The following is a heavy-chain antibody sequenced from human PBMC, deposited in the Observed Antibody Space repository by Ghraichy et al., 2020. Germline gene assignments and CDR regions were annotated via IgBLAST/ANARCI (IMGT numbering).Heavy chain of an antibody. CDR3: VRGRYFDWLLDFDY. J-gene: IGHJ4*02. V-gene: IGHV4-59*01. CDR2: IYYSGST. CDR1: GGSISSYY. Sequence: SETLSLTCTVSGGSISSYYWSWIRQPPGKGLEWIGYIYYSGSTNYNPSLKSRVTISVDTSKNQFSLKLSSVTAADTAVYYCVRGRYFDWLLDFDYWGQGTLVTVSS. D-gene: IGHD3-9*01.